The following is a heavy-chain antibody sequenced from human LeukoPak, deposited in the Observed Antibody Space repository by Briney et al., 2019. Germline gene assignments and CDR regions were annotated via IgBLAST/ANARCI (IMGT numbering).Heavy chain of an antibody. J-gene: IGHJ4*02. CDR2: INPNSGGT. V-gene: IGHV1-2*02. D-gene: IGHD3-22*01. CDR1: GGTFSSYA. CDR3: ARGRLYYDSSGYYLTNSIDY. Sequence: GASVKVSCKASGGTFSSYAISWVRQAPGQGLEWMGWINPNSGGTNYAQKFQGRVTMTRDTSISTAYMELSRLRSDDTAVYYCARGRLYYDSSGYYLTNSIDYWGQGTLVTVSS.